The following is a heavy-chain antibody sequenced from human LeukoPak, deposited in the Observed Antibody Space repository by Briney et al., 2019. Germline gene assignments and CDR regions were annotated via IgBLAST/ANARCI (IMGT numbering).Heavy chain of an antibody. CDR2: ISGSGGST. Sequence: GGSLRLSCAASGFTFSSYAMSWVRQAPGKGLEWVSAISGSGGSTYYADSVKGRFTISRDNSKNTLYLQMNSLRAEDTAVYYCAKDPPHCYGSGSYFGYWGQGTLVTVSS. J-gene: IGHJ4*02. CDR3: AKDPPHCYGSGSYFGY. D-gene: IGHD3-10*01. CDR1: GFTFSSYA. V-gene: IGHV3-23*01.